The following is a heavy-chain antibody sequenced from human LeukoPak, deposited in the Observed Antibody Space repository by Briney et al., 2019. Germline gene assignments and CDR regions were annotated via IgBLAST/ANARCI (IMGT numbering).Heavy chain of an antibody. CDR2: VYDSGST. J-gene: IGHJ4*02. Sequence: PSETLSLTCTVSGGSINNYYWNWIRQPPGKGLEWIGYVYDSGSTNYNPSLKSRVTISIDTSTNQFSLKMTSVTASDTALYYCARHGGSYSFDYWGQGTLVTVSS. CDR1: GGSINNYY. V-gene: IGHV4-59*08. D-gene: IGHD1-26*01. CDR3: ARHGGSYSFDY.